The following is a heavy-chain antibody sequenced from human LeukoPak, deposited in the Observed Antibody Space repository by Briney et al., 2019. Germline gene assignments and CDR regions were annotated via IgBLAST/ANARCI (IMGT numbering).Heavy chain of an antibody. D-gene: IGHD3-9*01. CDR3: ARGSDILTASGGGAFDI. J-gene: IGHJ3*02. V-gene: IGHV1-18*01. Sequence: GASVKVSCTASGYTFTSYGISWVRQAPGQGLEWMGWISAYNGNTNYAQKLQGRVTMTTDTSTSTAYMELRSLRSDDTAVYYCARGSDILTASGGGAFDIWGQGTMVTVSS. CDR2: ISAYNGNT. CDR1: GYTFTSYG.